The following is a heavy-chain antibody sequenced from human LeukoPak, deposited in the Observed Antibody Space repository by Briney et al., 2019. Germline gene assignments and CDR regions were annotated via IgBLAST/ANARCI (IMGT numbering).Heavy chain of an antibody. CDR3: ATRVGYGSVFDY. V-gene: IGHV5-51*01. Sequence: GESLKISCKCSGYSFTNYWIGLVRHLAGKGVEYMGSIYPGYSDTRYSPFFQGQVTISADKSIRTAYLQSSSLEASDTAMYYCATRVGYGSVFDYWGQGTLVTVS. CDR1: GYSFTNYW. CDR2: IYPGYSDT. J-gene: IGHJ4*02. D-gene: IGHD3-10*01.